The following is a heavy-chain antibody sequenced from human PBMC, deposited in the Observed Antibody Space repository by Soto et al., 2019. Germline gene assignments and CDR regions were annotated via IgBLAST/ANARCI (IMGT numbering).Heavy chain of an antibody. CDR1: GFSLSTSGVG. D-gene: IGHD2-2*01. J-gene: IGHJ3*02. V-gene: IGHV2-5*02. CDR3: AHLCYRSSTSCYAFRAFDI. Sequence: QITLKESGPTLVKPTQTLTLTCTFSGFSLSTSGVGVGWIRQPPGKALEWLALIYWDDDKRYSPSLKSRLTITKDTSKNQVVLTMTNMDPVDTATYYCAHLCYRSSTSCYAFRAFDIWGQGTMVTVSS. CDR2: IYWDDDK.